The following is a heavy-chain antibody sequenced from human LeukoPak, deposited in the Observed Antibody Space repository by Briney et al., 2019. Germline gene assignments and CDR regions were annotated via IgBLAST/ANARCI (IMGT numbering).Heavy chain of an antibody. CDR1: GFTVSSNY. D-gene: IGHD2-21*01. Sequence: QTGGSLRLSCAASGFTVSSNYMSWVRQAPGKGLEWDSVIYSGGSTYYADSVKGRFTISRDNSKNTLYLQMNSLRAEDTAVYYCARVSLWFSFDYWGQGTLVTVSA. J-gene: IGHJ4*02. CDR2: IYSGGST. V-gene: IGHV3-53*01. CDR3: ARVSLWFSFDY.